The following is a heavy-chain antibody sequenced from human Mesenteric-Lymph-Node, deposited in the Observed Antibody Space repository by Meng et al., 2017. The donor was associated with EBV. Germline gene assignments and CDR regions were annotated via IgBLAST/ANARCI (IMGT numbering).Heavy chain of an antibody. CDR1: GYTFTSYD. D-gene: IGHD3-16*01. J-gene: IGHJ4*02. V-gene: IGHV1-8*01. Sequence: QGRLVKSGAEGKKPGASGKASCKASGYTFTSYDINWVRQATGQGLEWMGWMNPKSGNTGYAQKFQGRVTMTRNTSISTAYMELSSLRSEDTAVYYCARRYRGIDYWGQGTLVTVSS. CDR3: ARRYRGIDY. CDR2: MNPKSGNT.